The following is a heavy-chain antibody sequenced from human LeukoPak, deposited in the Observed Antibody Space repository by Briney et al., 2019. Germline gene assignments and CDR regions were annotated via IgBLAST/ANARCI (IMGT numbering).Heavy chain of an antibody. CDR3: AKYLTVAGSTGYFDY. Sequence: QTGGSLRLSCAASGFTFSSYAMSWVRQAPGKGLEWVSAISGSGGSTNYADSVKGRFTISRDNSKNTLYLQMNSLRAEDTAVYYCAKYLTVAGSTGYFDYWGQGTLVTVSS. V-gene: IGHV3-23*01. CDR1: GFTFSSYA. D-gene: IGHD6-19*01. J-gene: IGHJ4*02. CDR2: ISGSGGST.